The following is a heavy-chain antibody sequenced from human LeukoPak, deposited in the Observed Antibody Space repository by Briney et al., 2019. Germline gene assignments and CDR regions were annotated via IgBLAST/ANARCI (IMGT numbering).Heavy chain of an antibody. CDR1: GFTFSSHG. Sequence: TGGSLRLSCAASGFTFSSHGMNWVRQAPGKGLEWVSGISGSGGNTYYADSVKGRFTISRDNSKNTLYLQMNSLRAEDTALYYCAKGSSVYSSSPLDYWGQGTLVPVSS. V-gene: IGHV3-23*01. D-gene: IGHD6-13*01. CDR3: AKGSSVYSSSPLDY. J-gene: IGHJ4*02. CDR2: ISGSGGNT.